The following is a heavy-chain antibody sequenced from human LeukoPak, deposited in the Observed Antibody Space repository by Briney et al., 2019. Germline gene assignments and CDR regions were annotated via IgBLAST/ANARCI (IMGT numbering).Heavy chain of an antibody. CDR2: IYSGGST. D-gene: IGHD1-26*01. Sequence: GSLRLSCAASVFTVSSNYMSGVRQAPGKGLEWVSIIYSGGSTFYADSVKGRFTISRDNSKNTLYLQMNSLRAEDTAVYYCARGGSYLSAFDIWGQGTMVTVSS. V-gene: IGHV3-53*01. CDR1: VFTVSSNY. CDR3: ARGGSYLSAFDI. J-gene: IGHJ3*02.